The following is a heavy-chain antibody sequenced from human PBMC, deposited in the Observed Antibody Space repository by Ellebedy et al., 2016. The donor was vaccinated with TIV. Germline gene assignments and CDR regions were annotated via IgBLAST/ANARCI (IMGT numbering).Heavy chain of an antibody. D-gene: IGHD2-15*01. V-gene: IGHV1-69*04. Sequence: AASVKVSCKASGGTFSNYAINWVRQAPGQGLEWMGRITPLLGIADYAQNFQGRVTFTADKYTTTAYMELSSLRSEDTAVYYCARWGGSGGRFQGPYDYWGQGTLVAVSS. J-gene: IGHJ4*02. CDR2: ITPLLGIA. CDR1: GGTFSNYA. CDR3: ARWGGSGGRFQGPYDY.